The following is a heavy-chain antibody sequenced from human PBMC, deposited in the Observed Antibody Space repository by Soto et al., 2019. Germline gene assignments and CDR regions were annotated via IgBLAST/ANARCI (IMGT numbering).Heavy chain of an antibody. CDR1: GGSISSYY. V-gene: IGHV4-59*01. Sequence: SETLSLTCTVSGGSISSYYWSWIRQPPGKGLEWIGYIYYSGSTNYNPSLKSRVTISVDTSKNQFSLKLSSVTAADTAVYYCARGPAKYYFDYWGQGTLVTVSS. CDR3: ARGPAKYYFDY. CDR2: IYYSGST. D-gene: IGHD6-6*01. J-gene: IGHJ4*02.